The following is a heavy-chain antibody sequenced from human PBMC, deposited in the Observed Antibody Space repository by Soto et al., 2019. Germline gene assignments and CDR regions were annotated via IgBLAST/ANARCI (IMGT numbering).Heavy chain of an antibody. Sequence: QVQLQESGPGLVKPSETLSLTCTVSGGSISSYYWSWIRQPPGKGLEWIGYTYYSGSTNYNPSLKSRVTISVDTSKNLFSLKLSSVTAADTAVYYCARDRGGECSGVSCWGEDAFDIWGQGTMVTVSS. J-gene: IGHJ3*02. V-gene: IGHV4-59*01. CDR2: TYYSGST. D-gene: IGHD2-15*01. CDR3: ARDRGGECSGVSCWGEDAFDI. CDR1: GGSISSYY.